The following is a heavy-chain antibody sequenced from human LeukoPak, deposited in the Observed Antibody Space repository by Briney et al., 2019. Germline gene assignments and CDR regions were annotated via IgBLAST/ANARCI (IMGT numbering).Heavy chain of an antibody. J-gene: IGHJ4*02. D-gene: IGHD5-18*01. CDR3: ARTGYSYGSDY. CDR2: SRNKANSYTT. Sequence: PGGSLRLSCAASGFTFSDHYMDWVRQAPGKGLEWVGRSRNKANSYTTKYAASVKDRFPISRDDSKNSLYLQMNSLKTEDTAVYYCARTGYSYGSDYWGQGTLVTVSS. CDR1: GFTFSDHY. V-gene: IGHV3-72*01.